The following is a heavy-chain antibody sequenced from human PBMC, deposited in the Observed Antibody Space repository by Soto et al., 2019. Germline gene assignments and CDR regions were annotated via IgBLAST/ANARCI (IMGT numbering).Heavy chain of an antibody. CDR1: GFTFSNYG. CDR2: IWHDGSQK. J-gene: IGHJ3*01. Sequence: QVQLVESGGGVVQPGTSLRLSCVATGFTFSNYGIHWVRQAPGRGLEWVAVIWHDGSQKYLTDSVRGRFTISRDNSMNTVYLQMNSLRVEDTAVYYCEGRDDPFHVWGQGTMVTVSS. CDR3: EGRDDPFHV. V-gene: IGHV3-33*01.